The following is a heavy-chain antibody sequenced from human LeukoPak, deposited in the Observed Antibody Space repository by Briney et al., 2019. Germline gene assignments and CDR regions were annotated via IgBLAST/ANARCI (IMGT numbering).Heavy chain of an antibody. V-gene: IGHV3-30*18. Sequence: GGSLRLSCAASGFTFSSYGMHWVRQAPGKGLEWVAVISYDGSNKYYADSVKGRFTISRDNSKNTLYLQMNSLRAEDTAVYYCAKAVLLWFGELFDYWGQGTLVTVSS. CDR2: ISYDGSNK. J-gene: IGHJ4*02. D-gene: IGHD3-10*01. CDR3: AKAVLLWFGELFDY. CDR1: GFTFSSYG.